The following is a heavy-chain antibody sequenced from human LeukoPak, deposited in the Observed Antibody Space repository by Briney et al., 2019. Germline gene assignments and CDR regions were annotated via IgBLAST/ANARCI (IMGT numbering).Heavy chain of an antibody. Sequence: PSETLSLTCTVSGGSISSYYWSWTRQPPGKGLEWIGYIYYSGSTNYNPSLKSRVTISVDTSKNQFSLKLSSVTAADTAVYYCARVYYDSSGYPDYYYYGMDVWGQGTTVTVSS. J-gene: IGHJ6*02. V-gene: IGHV4-59*01. CDR2: IYYSGST. D-gene: IGHD3-22*01. CDR3: ARVYYDSSGYPDYYYYGMDV. CDR1: GGSISSYY.